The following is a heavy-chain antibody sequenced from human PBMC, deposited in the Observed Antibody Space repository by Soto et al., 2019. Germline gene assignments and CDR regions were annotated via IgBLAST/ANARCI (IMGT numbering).Heavy chain of an antibody. CDR1: GGSISSYY. CDR2: IYYSGST. D-gene: IGHD3-22*01. J-gene: IGHJ6*02. CDR3: ARDRSGYYDSSGYYDVGYYGMDV. V-gene: IGHV4-59*01. Sequence: LSLTCTVSGGSISSYYWSWIRQPPGKGLEWIGYIYYSGSTNYNPSLKSRVTIPVDTSKNQFSLKLSSVTAADTAVYYCARDRSGYYDSSGYYDVGYYGMDVWGQGTTVTVSS.